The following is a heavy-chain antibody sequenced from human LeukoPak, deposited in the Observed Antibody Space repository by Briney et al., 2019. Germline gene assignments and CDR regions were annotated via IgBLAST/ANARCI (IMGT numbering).Heavy chain of an antibody. CDR3: ARTVGPAAMSYYYVDV. D-gene: IGHD2-2*01. V-gene: IGHV1-18*01. J-gene: IGHJ6*03. Sequence: ASVNDSCKASGYTFTSYGISWVRQAPGKGLEWMGWISAYKGNTNYPQKLQGRATKTTDTSTRTPYMDLRRLPSDETPVHYCARTVGPAAMSYYYVDVWGKGTTVTVSS. CDR1: GYTFTSYG. CDR2: ISAYKGNT.